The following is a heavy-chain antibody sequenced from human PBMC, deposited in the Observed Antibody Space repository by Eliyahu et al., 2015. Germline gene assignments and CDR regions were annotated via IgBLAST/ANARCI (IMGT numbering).Heavy chain of an antibody. CDR2: ITWNSASV. Sequence: EVHLVXSGGGLVQPGTSLRLSCAASGFTFDDFAMHWVRQAPGQGLERVSTITWNSASVDYADSVKGRFTISRDNAKNSLYLLMNNLRVDDTAFYYCAKGKVPVAATPFFDSWGQGTLVTVSA. J-gene: IGHJ4*02. D-gene: IGHD6-19*01. CDR1: GFTFDDFA. CDR3: AKGKVPVAATPFFDS. V-gene: IGHV3-9*01.